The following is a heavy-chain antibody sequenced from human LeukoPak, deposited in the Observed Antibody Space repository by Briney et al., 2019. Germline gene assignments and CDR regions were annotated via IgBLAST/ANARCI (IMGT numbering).Heavy chain of an antibody. V-gene: IGHV1-2*02. CDR2: INPNSGGT. CDR3: ARGARRYDSSGYFDY. CDR1: GYTFTGYY. D-gene: IGHD3-22*01. J-gene: IGHJ4*02. Sequence: GASVKVSCKASGYTFTGYYMHWVRQAPGQGLEWMGWINPNSGGTNYAQKFQGRVTMTRDTSISTAYMELSRLRSDDTAVYYCARGARRYDSSGYFDYWGQGTLVTVSS.